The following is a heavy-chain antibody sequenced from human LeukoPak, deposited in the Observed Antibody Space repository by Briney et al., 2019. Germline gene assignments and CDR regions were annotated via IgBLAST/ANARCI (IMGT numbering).Heavy chain of an antibody. V-gene: IGHV4-34*01. D-gene: IGHD2-15*01. J-gene: IGHJ4*02. CDR2: INHSGST. CDR3: ARARGYCSGGSCYLDY. Sequence: SETLSLTCAVYGGSFSGYYWSWIRQPPGKGLEWIGEINHSGSTNYNPSLKSRVTISVDTSKNQFSLKLSSVTAADTAVYYCARARGYCSGGSCYLDYWGQGTLVAVSS. CDR1: GGSFSGYY.